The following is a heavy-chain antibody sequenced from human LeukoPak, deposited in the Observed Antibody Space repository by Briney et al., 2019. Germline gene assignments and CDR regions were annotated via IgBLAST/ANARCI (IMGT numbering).Heavy chain of an antibody. Sequence: GGSLRLSCAASGFTFSSYAMSWVRQAPGKGLEWVSAISGSGGSTYYADSVKGRFTISRDNSKNTLYLQMNSPRAEDTAVYYCAKDQGVLLWFGELLDDAFDIWGQGTMVTVSS. J-gene: IGHJ3*02. CDR1: GFTFSSYA. V-gene: IGHV3-23*01. CDR2: ISGSGGST. D-gene: IGHD3-10*01. CDR3: AKDQGVLLWFGELLDDAFDI.